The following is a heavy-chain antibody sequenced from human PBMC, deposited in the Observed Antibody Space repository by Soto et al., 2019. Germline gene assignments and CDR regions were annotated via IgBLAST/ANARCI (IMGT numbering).Heavy chain of an antibody. CDR2: IYYSGST. Sequence: SETLSRTFTVSRGSISSYYWSWIRQPPGKGLERIGYIYYSGSTNYNPSLNSRVTISVDTSKNQFSLKLSSVSAADTAVYYSATTARPYYYRSESTGYFDYLGQGTLDTVSS. D-gene: IGHD3-10*01. J-gene: IGHJ4*02. CDR3: ATTARPYYYRSESTGYFDY. V-gene: IGHV4-59*01. CDR1: RGSISSYY.